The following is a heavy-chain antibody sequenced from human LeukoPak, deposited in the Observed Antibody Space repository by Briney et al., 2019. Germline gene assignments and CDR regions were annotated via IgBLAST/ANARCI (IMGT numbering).Heavy chain of an antibody. CDR1: GFTFSSYA. CDR2: ISGSGGST. V-gene: IGHV3-23*01. CDR3: ASYGGNSGRYFDY. J-gene: IGHJ4*02. Sequence: PGGSLRLSCAASGFTFSSYAMSWVRQAPGKGLEWVSAISGSGGSTFYADSVKGRSTISRDNSKNTLYLQMNSLRAEDTAVYYCASYGGNSGRYFDYWGQGTLVTVSS. D-gene: IGHD4-23*01.